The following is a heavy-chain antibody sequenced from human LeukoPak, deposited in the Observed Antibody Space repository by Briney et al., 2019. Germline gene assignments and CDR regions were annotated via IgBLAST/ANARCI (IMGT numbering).Heavy chain of an antibody. D-gene: IGHD3-22*01. CDR1: GGTFSSYA. CDR2: IIPIFGTA. Sequence: SVKVSCKASGGTFSSYAISWVRQAPGQGLEWMGGIIPIFGTANYAQKFQGRVTITTDESTSTAYMELSSLRSEDTAVYYCARNRGYYYDSSGYYYGGYWGQGTLVTVSS. V-gene: IGHV1-69*05. CDR3: ARNRGYYYDSSGYYYGGY. J-gene: IGHJ4*02.